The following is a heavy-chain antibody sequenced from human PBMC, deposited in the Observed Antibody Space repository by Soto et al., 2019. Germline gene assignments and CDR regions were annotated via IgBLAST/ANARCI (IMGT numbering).Heavy chain of an antibody. CDR3: AKDITMVRGVNWFDP. CDR1: GFTFSSYA. Sequence: PGGSLRLSCAASGFTFSSYAMSWVRQAPGKGLEWVPAISGSGGSTYYADSVKGRFTISRDNSKNTLYLQMNSLRAEDTAVYYCAKDITMVRGVNWFDPWGQGTLVTVSS. V-gene: IGHV3-23*01. D-gene: IGHD3-10*01. CDR2: ISGSGGST. J-gene: IGHJ5*02.